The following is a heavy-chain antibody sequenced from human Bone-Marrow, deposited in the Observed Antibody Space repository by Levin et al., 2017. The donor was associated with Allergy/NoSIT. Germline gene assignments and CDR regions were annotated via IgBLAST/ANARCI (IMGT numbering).Heavy chain of an antibody. J-gene: IGHJ3*02. CDR1: GGSLSSSNYF. V-gene: IGHV4-31*03. CDR2: ISASGTA. CDR3: AREIIKPSYHYLDAFDI. Sequence: PSETLSLTCTVPGGSLSSSNYFWSWVRQHAGKGPEWIGYISASGTAYYNLSLGSRVTIAVDTTKHQFSLNLRSVTAADTAMDYCAREIIKPSYHYLDAFDIWGQGTMVTVSS. D-gene: IGHD3-10*01.